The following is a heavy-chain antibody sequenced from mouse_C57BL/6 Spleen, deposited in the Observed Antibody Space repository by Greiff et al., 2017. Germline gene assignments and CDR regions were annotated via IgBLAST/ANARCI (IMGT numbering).Heavy chain of an antibody. Sequence: VQLQESGAELVRPGASVTLSCKASGYTFTDYEMHWVKQTPVHGLEWIGAIDPETGGTAYNQKFKGKAILTADKSSSTAYMELRSLTSEDSAVYYCTRSRWDYWGQGTTLTVSS. V-gene: IGHV1-15*01. CDR2: IDPETGGT. CDR3: TRSRWDY. CDR1: GYTFTDYE. D-gene: IGHD1-1*02. J-gene: IGHJ2*01.